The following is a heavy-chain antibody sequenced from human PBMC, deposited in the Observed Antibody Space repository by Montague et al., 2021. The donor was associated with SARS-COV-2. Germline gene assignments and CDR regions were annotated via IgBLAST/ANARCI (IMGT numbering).Heavy chain of an antibody. CDR1: GFIFTNYG. J-gene: IGHJ5*02. Sequence: SLRLSCAASGFIFTNYGMSWVRRAPGKGLGSVAGISGFGGGTYYSDSVKGRFTISRATSNSTLFLQMDGLRAEDTAIYYCAKSFSGTRNWFDIWGQGTLVTVSS. D-gene: IGHD1-14*01. V-gene: IGHV3-23*01. CDR3: AKSFSGTRNWFDI. CDR2: ISGFGGGT.